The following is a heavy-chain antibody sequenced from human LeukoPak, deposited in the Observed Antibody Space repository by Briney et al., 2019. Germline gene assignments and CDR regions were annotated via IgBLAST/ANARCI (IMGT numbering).Heavy chain of an antibody. Sequence: SETLSLTCTVPGGSISSYYWSWIRQPPGKGLEWIGYIYYSGSTNYNPSLKSRVTISVDTSKNQFSLKLSSVTAADTAVYYCARLIGSGTTAFDYWGQGTLVTVSS. CDR2: IYYSGST. CDR3: ARLIGSGTTAFDY. V-gene: IGHV4-59*08. J-gene: IGHJ4*02. D-gene: IGHD3-10*01. CDR1: GGSISSYY.